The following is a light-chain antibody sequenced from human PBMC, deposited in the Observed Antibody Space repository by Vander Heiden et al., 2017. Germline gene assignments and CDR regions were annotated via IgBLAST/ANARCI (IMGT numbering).Light chain of an antibody. J-gene: IGKJ5*01. Sequence: DIQLTQSPSFLSASVGDRATITCRASQGITNYLAWYQQKPGKAPKLLIYAASTLANGVPSRFSGSGSGTEFTLTICSLQPEDFATYYCQQLNSYLFAFGQGTRLEIK. CDR3: QQLNSYLFA. CDR2: AAS. CDR1: QGITNY. V-gene: IGKV1-9*01.